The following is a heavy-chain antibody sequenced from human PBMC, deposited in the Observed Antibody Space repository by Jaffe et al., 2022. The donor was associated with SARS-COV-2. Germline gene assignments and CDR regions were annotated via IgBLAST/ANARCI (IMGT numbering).Heavy chain of an antibody. J-gene: IGHJ6*02. V-gene: IGHV3-30*18. CDR2: ISYDGSNK. D-gene: IGHD1-1*01. CDR1: GFTFSSYG. Sequence: QVQLVESGGGVVQPGRSLRLSCAASGFTFSSYGMHWVRQAPGKGLEWVAVISYDGSNKYYADSVKGRFTISRDNSKNTLYLQMNSLRAEDTAVYYCAKGTGTDYGSYYYYGMDVWGQGTTVTVSS. CDR3: AKGTGTDYGSYYYYGMDV.